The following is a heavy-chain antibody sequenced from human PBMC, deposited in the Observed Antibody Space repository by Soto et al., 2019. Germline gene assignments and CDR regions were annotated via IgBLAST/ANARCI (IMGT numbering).Heavy chain of an antibody. Sequence: GASVKVSCKASGGTSSSYAISWVRQAPGQGLEWMGGIIPIFGTANYAQKFQGRVTITADESTSTAYMELSNLRSEDTAVYYCARDRPIYCSSTSCHPGYWGQGTLVTVSS. CDR2: IIPIFGTA. V-gene: IGHV1-69*13. J-gene: IGHJ4*02. CDR1: GGTSSSYA. CDR3: ARDRPIYCSSTSCHPGY. D-gene: IGHD2-2*01.